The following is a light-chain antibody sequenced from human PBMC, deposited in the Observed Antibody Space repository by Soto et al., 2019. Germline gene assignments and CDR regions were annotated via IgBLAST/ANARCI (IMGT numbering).Light chain of an antibody. CDR3: QAWDSSTVV. CDR1: KLGSKY. Sequence: SYELTQPPSVSVSPGQTASITCSGDKLGSKYASWYQEKPGQSPVMVIYEDSKRPSGIPERFSGSNSGNTATLTISGTQAMDEADYYCQAWDSSTVVFGGGTKLTVL. V-gene: IGLV3-1*01. CDR2: EDS. J-gene: IGLJ2*01.